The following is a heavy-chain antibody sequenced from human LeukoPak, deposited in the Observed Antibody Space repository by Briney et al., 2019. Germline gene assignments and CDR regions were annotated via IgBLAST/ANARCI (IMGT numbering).Heavy chain of an antibody. Sequence: GASVKVSCKASGGTFTGYYMHWVRQAPGQELEWMGRINPNSGGTNYAQKFQGRVTMTRDTSISTAYMGLSRLRSDDTAVYYCARDRLEGNYYDSSGYQTFDYWGQGTLVTVSS. V-gene: IGHV1-2*06. CDR3: ARDRLEGNYYDSSGYQTFDY. J-gene: IGHJ4*02. D-gene: IGHD3-22*01. CDR2: INPNSGGT. CDR1: GGTFTGYY.